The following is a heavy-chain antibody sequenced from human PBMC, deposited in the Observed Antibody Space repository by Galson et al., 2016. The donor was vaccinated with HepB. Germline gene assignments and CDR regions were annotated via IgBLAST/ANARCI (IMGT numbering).Heavy chain of an antibody. V-gene: IGHV3-30*04. CDR1: GFAFSVDT. D-gene: IGHD3-16*01. CDR3: ARDIIGGLPDYFDY. J-gene: IGHJ4*02. CDR2: ISSDSSHK. Sequence: LRLSCAASGFAFSVDTMHWVRQAPGKGLEWVTVISSDSSHKYYADSVKGRFTISRDNSKDTLYLQMNSLRTEDTALYYCARDIIGGLPDYFDYWGQGTLVTVSS.